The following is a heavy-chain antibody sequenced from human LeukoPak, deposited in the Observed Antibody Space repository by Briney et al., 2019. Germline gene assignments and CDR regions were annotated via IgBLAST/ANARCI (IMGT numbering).Heavy chain of an antibody. Sequence: PGRSLRLSCAASGFTFSSYAMHWVRQAPGKGLEWVAVISYDGSNKYYADSVKGRFTISRDNSKNTLYLQMNSLRAEDTAVYYCASAINSGYYLVDSWGQGTLVTVSS. V-gene: IGHV3-30-3*01. J-gene: IGHJ4*02. CDR2: ISYDGSNK. D-gene: IGHD5-12*01. CDR3: ASAINSGYYLVDS. CDR1: GFTFSSYA.